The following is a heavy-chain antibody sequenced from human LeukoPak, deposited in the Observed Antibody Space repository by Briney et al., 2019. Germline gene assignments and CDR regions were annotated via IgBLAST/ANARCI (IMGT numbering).Heavy chain of an antibody. V-gene: IGHV3-74*01. CDR1: GFTFSSYW. D-gene: IGHD1-1*01. CDR2: INSDGSST. CDR3: ARDIGATGSIDY. J-gene: IGHJ4*02. Sequence: PGGSLRLSCAASGFTFSSYWMHWVRQAPGKGLVWVSRINSDGSSTSYADSVKGRFIISRDNAKITLYLQMNSLRAEDTAVHYCARDIGATGSIDYWGQGTLVTVSS.